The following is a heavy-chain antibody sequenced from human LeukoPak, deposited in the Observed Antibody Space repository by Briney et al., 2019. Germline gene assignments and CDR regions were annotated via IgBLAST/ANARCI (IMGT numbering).Heavy chain of an antibody. CDR1: GGAFSGYY. CDR3: ARSGFGESTFDY. D-gene: IGHD3-10*01. Sequence: PSQTLSLTCAVYGGAFSGYYSSWIRQPPGKELEWIGEINHSGSTNSSPSLKSRVTISVDTSKNQFSLKRSSVTAADTAVYYCARSGFGESTFDYWGQGTLVTVSS. CDR2: INHSGST. J-gene: IGHJ4*02. V-gene: IGHV4-34*01.